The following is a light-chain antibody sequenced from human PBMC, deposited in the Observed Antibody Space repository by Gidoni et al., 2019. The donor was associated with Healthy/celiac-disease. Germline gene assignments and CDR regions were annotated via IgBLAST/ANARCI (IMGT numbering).Light chain of an antibody. J-gene: IGLJ2*01. V-gene: IGLV1-44*01. CDR3: AAWDDSLNGHVV. CDR2: SNK. CDR1: SSNIGSNT. Sequence: QSVLTQPPSASGTPGQRVTISCSGSSSNIGSNTVNWYHQLPGTAPQLLIYSNKQRPSGVPDRFSGSKSGTSASLAISGLQSEDEADYYCAAWDDSLNGHVVFGGGTKLTVL.